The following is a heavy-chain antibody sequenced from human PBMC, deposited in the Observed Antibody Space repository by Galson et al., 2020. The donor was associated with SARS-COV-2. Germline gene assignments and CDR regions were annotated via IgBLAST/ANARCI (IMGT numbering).Heavy chain of an antibody. V-gene: IGHV3-23*01. CDR2: ISGSGGTT. CDR3: ARVVGGPAIGEDAFAV. Sequence: GESLKISCAASGFTFNNYAMSWFRQTPGKGLEWVSSISGSGGTTYYADSVKGRFAISRDNSKNTLFLQMNSLRAEDTAVYYCARVVGGPAIGEDAFAVWGQGTMVTVS. CDR1: GFTFNNYA. J-gene: IGHJ3*01. D-gene: IGHD2-15*01.